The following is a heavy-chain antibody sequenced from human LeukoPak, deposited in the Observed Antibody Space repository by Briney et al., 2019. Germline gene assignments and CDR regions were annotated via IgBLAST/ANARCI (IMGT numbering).Heavy chain of an antibody. CDR3: ARQFGGNSEFDY. D-gene: IGHD4-23*01. V-gene: IGHV5-51*01. J-gene: IGHJ4*02. Sequence: GESLKISCQGSGSSFTSYWIGWVRQMPGKGLEWMGIIYPGNSDIRYSPSFQGQVTISADKSISTAYLQWSSLKASGTAMYYCARQFGGNSEFDYWGQGTLVTVSS. CDR2: IYPGNSDI. CDR1: GSSFTSYW.